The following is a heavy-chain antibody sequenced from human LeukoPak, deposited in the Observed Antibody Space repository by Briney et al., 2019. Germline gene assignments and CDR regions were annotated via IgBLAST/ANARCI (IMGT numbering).Heavy chain of an antibody. J-gene: IGHJ4*02. D-gene: IGHD3-10*01. Sequence: KASETLSLTCAVYGGFFSGYYWSWIRQPPGKGLEWIGEINHSGSTNYNPSLKSRVTISVDTSKNQFSLKLSSVTAADTAVYYCARVATMVRGVPYFDYWGQGTLVTVSS. CDR2: INHSGST. CDR1: GGFFSGYY. CDR3: ARVATMVRGVPYFDY. V-gene: IGHV4-34*01.